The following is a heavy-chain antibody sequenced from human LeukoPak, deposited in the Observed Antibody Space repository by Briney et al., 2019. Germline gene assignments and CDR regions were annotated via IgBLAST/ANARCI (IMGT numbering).Heavy chain of an antibody. V-gene: IGHV3-66*01. Sequence: RVSSENTDIALKRKCMGRVWHAPGKGLKWVSVTYVSGNTYYADSVKGRFTVSRDNTKNTLNLQMNSLRVEVSAVFYSATEVGYWGQGTLVAVSS. CDR2: TYVSGNT. J-gene: IGHJ4*02. CDR3: ATEVGY. CDR1: DIALKRKC. D-gene: IGHD1-26*01.